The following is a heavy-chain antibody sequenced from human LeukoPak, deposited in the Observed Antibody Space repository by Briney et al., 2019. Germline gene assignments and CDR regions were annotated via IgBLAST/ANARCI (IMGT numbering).Heavy chain of an antibody. CDR1: GGSISSSY. D-gene: IGHD1-26*01. J-gene: IGHJ4*02. Sequence: SETLSLTCTVSGGSISSSYWSWIRQPPGKGLEWIGYIYYSGSTNYNPSLKSRVTMSVDTSENQFSLKLSSVTAADTAVYYCARDAVGATRRDYFDYWGQGTLVTVSS. V-gene: IGHV4-59*01. CDR3: ARDAVGATRRDYFDY. CDR2: IYYSGST.